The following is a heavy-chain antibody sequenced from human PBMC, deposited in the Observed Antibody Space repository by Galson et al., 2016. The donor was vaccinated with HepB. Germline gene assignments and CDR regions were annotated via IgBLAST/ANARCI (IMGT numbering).Heavy chain of an antibody. CDR1: GGSFSGYH. J-gene: IGHJ2*01. CDR3: ARGRSASWQRGTTRYSFDY. V-gene: IGHV4-34*01. Sequence: SETLSLTCGVYGGSFSGYHWSWIRLNPGKGLEWIGDINQGGTTDYNPSLRSRVTISVDTSKNHFSLNLTSVTAADTAIYYCARGRSASWQRGTTRYSFDYWGRGTLVTVSS. D-gene: IGHD1/OR15-1a*01. CDR2: INQGGTT.